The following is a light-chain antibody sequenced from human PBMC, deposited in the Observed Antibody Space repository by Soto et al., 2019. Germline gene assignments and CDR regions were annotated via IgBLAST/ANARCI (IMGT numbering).Light chain of an antibody. CDR1: QRITTY. CDR3: QQTYSTPYT. CDR2: TAG. J-gene: IGKJ2*01. Sequence: IHMPQSPSSLSASVGDRVTITCRASQRITTYLNWYQQQPGKAPRLLISTAGTLQRGVPSRFSGSWSGTDFTLTITTLQPQDFANYFCQQTYSTPYTFGQGNKLEIK. V-gene: IGKV1-39*01.